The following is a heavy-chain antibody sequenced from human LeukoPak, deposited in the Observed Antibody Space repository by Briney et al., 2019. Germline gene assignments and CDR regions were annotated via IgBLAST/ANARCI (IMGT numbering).Heavy chain of an antibody. Sequence: GGSLRLSCAASGFTFSGYWMSWVRQAPGKGLEWVANIKQDGSEKYYVDSVKGRFTISRDNAKNSLYLQMNSLRAEDTAVYYCAREYGRFGELGMDVWGKGTTVTVSS. D-gene: IGHD3-10*01. V-gene: IGHV3-7*03. CDR3: AREYGRFGELGMDV. CDR1: GFTFSGYW. J-gene: IGHJ6*04. CDR2: IKQDGSEK.